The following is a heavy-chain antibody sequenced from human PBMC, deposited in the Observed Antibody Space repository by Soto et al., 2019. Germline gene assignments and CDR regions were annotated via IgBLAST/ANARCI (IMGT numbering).Heavy chain of an antibody. V-gene: IGHV3-66*01. Sequence: EVQLVESGGGLVQPGGSLRLSCAASGFTVSTKYMSWVRQAPGKGLEWVSVIYSGGSTLYADSVTGRFTISRDNSKNTVNLQMNSLRAEDTAVYYCARDPWAADYWGQGTLVTVSS. CDR1: GFTVSTKY. CDR3: ARDPWAADY. J-gene: IGHJ4*02. CDR2: IYSGGST. D-gene: IGHD3-16*01.